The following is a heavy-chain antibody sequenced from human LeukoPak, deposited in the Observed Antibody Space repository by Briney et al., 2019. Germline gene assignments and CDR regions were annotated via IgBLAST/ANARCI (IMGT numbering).Heavy chain of an antibody. V-gene: IGHV3-9*01. J-gene: IGHJ3*02. D-gene: IGHD1-26*01. CDR1: GFTFDDYA. CDR3: ARDMVGATKGGAFDI. Sequence: PGGSLRLSCAASGFTFDDYAMHWVRQAPGKGLEWVSGISWNSGSIGYADSVKGRFTISRDNAKNSLYLQMNSLRAADTAVYYCARDMVGATKGGAFDIWGQGTMVTVSS. CDR2: ISWNSGSI.